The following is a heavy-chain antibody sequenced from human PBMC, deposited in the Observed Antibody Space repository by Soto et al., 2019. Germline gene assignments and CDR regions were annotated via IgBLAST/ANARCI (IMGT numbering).Heavy chain of an antibody. CDR1: GFTFSSYA. D-gene: IGHD6-19*01. J-gene: IGHJ4*02. CDR2: ISYDGSNK. Sequence: QVQLVESGGGVVQPGRSLRLSCAASGFTFSSYAMHWVRQAPGKGLEWVAVISYDGSNKYYADSVKGRFTISRDNSKNTLYLQMNSLRAEDTAVYYCARAMGIAVAAYDYWGQGTLVTVSS. V-gene: IGHV3-30-3*01. CDR3: ARAMGIAVAAYDY.